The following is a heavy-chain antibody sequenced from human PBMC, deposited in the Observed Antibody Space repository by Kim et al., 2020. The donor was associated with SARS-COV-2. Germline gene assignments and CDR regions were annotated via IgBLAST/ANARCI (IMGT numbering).Heavy chain of an antibody. CDR3: AKALRGGGPFDY. CDR1: GFTFSTST. CDR2: IDSGGSNT. J-gene: IGHJ4*02. D-gene: IGHD2-15*01. V-gene: IGHV3-23*03. Sequence: GGSLRLSCAASGFTFSTSTMRWVRQAPGKGLEWVAGIDSGGSNTPFADPVKGRFTISRDNSKNTLYLQMNGLRAEDTAVYYCAKALRGGGPFDYWGQGTLVTVSS.